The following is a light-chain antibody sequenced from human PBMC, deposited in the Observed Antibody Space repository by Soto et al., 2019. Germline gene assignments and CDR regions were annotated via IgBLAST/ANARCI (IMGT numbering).Light chain of an antibody. V-gene: IGLV2-8*01. J-gene: IGLJ1*01. Sequence: QSVLTQPPSASGSLGQSVTFSCTGTNSDVGGYNYVSWYQQHQGKAPKLIIYEFHKRPSGVPDRFSGSKSGNTASLTVSGIKAEDEADYYCSSYSGTNKSVFXPGTKVTVL. CDR2: EFH. CDR1: NSDVGGYNY. CDR3: SSYSGTNKSV.